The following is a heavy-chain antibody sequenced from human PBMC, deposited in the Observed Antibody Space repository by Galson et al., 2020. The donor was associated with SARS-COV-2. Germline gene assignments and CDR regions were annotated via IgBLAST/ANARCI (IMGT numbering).Heavy chain of an antibody. Sequence: GGSLRLSCAASGFTFSSYAMHWVRQAPGKGLEWVAVISYDGSNKYYADSVKGRFTISRDNSKNTLYLQMNSLRAEDTAVYYCARDGHDYGDYDPNEAFDIWGQGTMVTVS. CDR1: GFTFSSYA. CDR2: ISYDGSNK. CDR3: ARDGHDYGDYDPNEAFDI. J-gene: IGHJ3*02. V-gene: IGHV3-30*04. D-gene: IGHD4-17*01.